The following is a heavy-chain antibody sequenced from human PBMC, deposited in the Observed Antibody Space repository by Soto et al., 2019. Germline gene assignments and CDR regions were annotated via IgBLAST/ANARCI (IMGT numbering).Heavy chain of an antibody. CDR1: GFTFSSYE. V-gene: IGHV3-48*03. D-gene: IGHD4-4*01. J-gene: IGHJ6*02. CDR2: ISSSDSTI. CDR3: ARERAVTKAVFYYYGMAV. Sequence: GGSLRLSCAASGFTFSSYEMNWVRQAPGKGLEWVSFISSSDSTIHYADSVKGRFTIPRDNAKNSLYLQMNSLRAEDTAIYYCARERAVTKAVFYYYGMAVWGQGTTVTVSS.